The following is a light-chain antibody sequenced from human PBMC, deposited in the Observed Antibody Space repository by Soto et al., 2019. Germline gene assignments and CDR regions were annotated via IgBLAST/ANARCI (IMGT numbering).Light chain of an antibody. J-gene: IGLJ2*01. CDR2: EVT. Sequence: QSVLTQPAAVSGSPGQSITISCTGSSSDVGGYNYVSWYQQHPGKAPKLMIYEVTHRPSGVSNRFSGSKSGNTASLTISGLQAEDEADYYCSSYTSASPVVFGGGTKLTVL. CDR1: SSDVGGYNY. CDR3: SSYTSASPVV. V-gene: IGLV2-14*01.